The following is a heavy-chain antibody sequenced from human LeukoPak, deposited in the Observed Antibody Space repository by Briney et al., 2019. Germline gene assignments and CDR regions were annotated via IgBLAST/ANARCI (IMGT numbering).Heavy chain of an antibody. D-gene: IGHD1-26*01. Sequence: GGSLRLSCAASGFTFSSYSMNWVRQAPGKGLEWVSSISSSSSYIYYADSVKGRFTISRDNAKNSLYLQMNSLRAEDTAVYYCARAVGATTPFDYWGQGTLVTVSP. CDR3: ARAVGATTPFDY. CDR2: ISSSSSYI. J-gene: IGHJ4*02. CDR1: GFTFSSYS. V-gene: IGHV3-21*01.